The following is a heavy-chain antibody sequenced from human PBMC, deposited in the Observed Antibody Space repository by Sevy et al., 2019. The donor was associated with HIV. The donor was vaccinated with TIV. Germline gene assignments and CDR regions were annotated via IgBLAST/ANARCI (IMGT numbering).Heavy chain of an antibody. Sequence: GGSLRLSCAASGFTVSSNYMSWVRQAPGKGLEWVSVIYSGGSTYYVDSVKGRFTISRDNSKNTLYLQMNSLRAEDTAVYYCARDFTGDKVGATNPNVDYWGQGTLVTVSS. J-gene: IGHJ4*02. V-gene: IGHV3-53*01. CDR1: GFTVSSNY. CDR3: ARDFTGDKVGATNPNVDY. D-gene: IGHD1-26*01. CDR2: IYSGGST.